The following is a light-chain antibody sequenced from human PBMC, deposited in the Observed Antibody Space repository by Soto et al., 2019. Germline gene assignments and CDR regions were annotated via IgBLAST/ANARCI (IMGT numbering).Light chain of an antibody. CDR3: SSYTSISTHV. Sequence: QSVLTQPASVSGSPGQSIAISCTGTSSDVGGYDYVSWYQQLPGKAPKLMIYDVNNRPSGASNRFSGSKSGNTASLTISGLQAEDEADYYCSSYTSISTHVFGTGTRSPS. CDR1: SSDVGGYDY. V-gene: IGLV2-14*03. J-gene: IGLJ1*01. CDR2: DVN.